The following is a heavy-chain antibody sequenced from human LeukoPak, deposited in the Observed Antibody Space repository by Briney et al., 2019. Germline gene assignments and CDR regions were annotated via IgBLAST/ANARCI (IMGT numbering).Heavy chain of an antibody. V-gene: IGHV3-74*01. CDR2: ISPTGSTT. CDR3: ARGPNSNWSGLDF. CDR1: GFSFSGHW. Sequence: GGSLRLSCTASGFSFSGHWMHWARQLPGKGLAWVSRISPTGSTTSYADSVKGRFTVSRENAKNTLYLQVNNLRAEDTAVYYCARGPNSNWSGLDFWGQGTLLTVSS. J-gene: IGHJ4*02. D-gene: IGHD6-6*01.